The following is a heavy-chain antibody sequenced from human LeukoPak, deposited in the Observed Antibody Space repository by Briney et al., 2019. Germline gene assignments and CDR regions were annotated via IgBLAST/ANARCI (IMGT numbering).Heavy chain of an antibody. CDR2: IWYDGSNK. J-gene: IGHJ2*01. D-gene: IGHD2/OR15-2a*01. CDR1: GFTFSSYG. Sequence: GRSLRLSCAASGFTFSSYGMHWVRQAPGKGLEWVAVIWYDGSNKYYPDSVQGRFTISRDNSKNTLYLQVNSLRAEDTAVYYCARDRSMSGWYIDLWGRGTLVTVSS. V-gene: IGHV3-33*01. CDR3: ARDRSMSGWYIDL.